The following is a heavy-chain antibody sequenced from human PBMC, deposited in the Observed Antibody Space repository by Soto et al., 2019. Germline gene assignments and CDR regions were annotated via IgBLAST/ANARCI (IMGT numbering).Heavy chain of an antibody. V-gene: IGHV1-18*01. D-gene: IGHD2-15*01. CDR2: ISAYNGNT. CDR3: ARGEGVCSCGSCYGDSYYYFGMDV. J-gene: IGHJ6*02. CDR1: GYTFASYG. Sequence: ASVKVSCKASGYTFASYGISWVRQAPGQGLKWMGWISAYNGNTNYAQKLQGRVTMTTDTSTSTAYMELRSLRSDDTAVYYCARGEGVCSCGSCYGDSYYYFGMDVWGQGTTVNVSS.